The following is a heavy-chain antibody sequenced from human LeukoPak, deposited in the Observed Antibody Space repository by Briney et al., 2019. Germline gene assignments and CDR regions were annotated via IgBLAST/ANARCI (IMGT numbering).Heavy chain of an antibody. CDR1: GDSISSINYY. CDR3: ARDETLWASPRFDL. V-gene: IGHV4-39*07. CDR2: IYYSGST. J-gene: IGHJ2*01. D-gene: IGHD7-27*01. Sequence: SETLSLTCTVSGDSISSINYYWAWIRQPPGKGLEWIATIYYSGSTYYNPSLRSRVTISVDTSMDQFSLKLSSVTAADTAVYYCARDETLWASPRFDLWGRGTLVTVSS.